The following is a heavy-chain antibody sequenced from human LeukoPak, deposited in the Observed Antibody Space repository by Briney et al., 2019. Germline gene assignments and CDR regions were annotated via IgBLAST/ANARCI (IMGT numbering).Heavy chain of an antibody. CDR2: IYYSGST. V-gene: IGHV4-59*01. CDR3: ARGWRTMIGPGAFDI. D-gene: IGHD3-10*02. J-gene: IGHJ3*02. CDR1: GGSISSYY. Sequence: PSETLSLTXTVSGGSISSYYWSWIRQPPGKGLEWIGYIYYSGSTNYNPSLKSRVTISVDTSKNQFSLKLSSVTAADTAVYYCARGWRTMIGPGAFDIWGQGTMVTVSS.